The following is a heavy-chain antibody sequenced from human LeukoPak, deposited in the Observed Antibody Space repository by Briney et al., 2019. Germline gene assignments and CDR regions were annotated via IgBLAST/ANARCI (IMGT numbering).Heavy chain of an antibody. D-gene: IGHD2-15*01. CDR3: ARASYCSDGTCYSDY. Sequence: ASVKVSCKASGYTFSSYSISWVRQAPGQGLEWMGWISAYNGNTIYAQKVKGRVTMTTDTSTSTAYMELRSLKSDDTAVYYCARASYCSDGTCYSDYWGQGTLVTVSS. J-gene: IGHJ4*02. CDR1: GYTFSSYS. CDR2: ISAYNGNT. V-gene: IGHV1-18*01.